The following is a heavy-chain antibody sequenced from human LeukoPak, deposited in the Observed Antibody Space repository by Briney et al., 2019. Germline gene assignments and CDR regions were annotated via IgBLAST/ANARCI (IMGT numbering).Heavy chain of an antibody. CDR1: GYNFAVYA. V-gene: IGHV1-3*01. CDR3: ATSYPAD. J-gene: IGHJ4*02. CDR2: VNGGDGNT. Sequence: GSSVKVSFTASGYNFAVYAMHWVRQAPGQSLEWMGRVNGGDGNTKYSQNFQGRITITRDTSASTGYMELSSLTSEDTAVYYCATSYPADWGQGTLVIVSS.